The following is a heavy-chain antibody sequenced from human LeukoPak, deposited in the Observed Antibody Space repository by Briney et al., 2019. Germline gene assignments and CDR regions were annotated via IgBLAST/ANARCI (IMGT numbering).Heavy chain of an antibody. D-gene: IGHD4-17*01. Sequence: ASVKVSCKASGYTFTGYYMHWVRQAPGHGLEWMGWINPNSGGTNYAQKFQGRVTMTWDTSISTAYMELSRLRSDDTAVYYCARGGGTVTVGDYWGQGTLVTVSS. V-gene: IGHV1-2*02. J-gene: IGHJ4*02. CDR1: GYTFTGYY. CDR2: INPNSGGT. CDR3: ARGGGTVTVGDY.